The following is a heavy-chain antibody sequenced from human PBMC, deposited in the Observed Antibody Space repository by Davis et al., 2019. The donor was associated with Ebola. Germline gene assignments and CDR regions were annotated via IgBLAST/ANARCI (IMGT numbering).Heavy chain of an antibody. CDR2: ISAYNGNT. CDR1: GYTFTSYG. Sequence: AASVKVSCKASGYTFTSYGISWVRQAPGQGLEWMGWISAYNGNTNYAQKLQGRVTMTTDTSTSTAYMELSRLRSDDTAVYYCARGGLTYYYGSGSYGYWGQGTLVTVSS. CDR3: ARGGLTYYYGSGSYGY. J-gene: IGHJ4*02. V-gene: IGHV1-18*01. D-gene: IGHD3-10*01.